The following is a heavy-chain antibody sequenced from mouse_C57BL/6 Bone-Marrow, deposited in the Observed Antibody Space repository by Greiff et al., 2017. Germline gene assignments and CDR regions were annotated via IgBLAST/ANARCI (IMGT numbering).Heavy chain of an antibody. J-gene: IGHJ4*01. CDR1: GFTFSDYG. CDR2: ISSGSSTI. CDR3: ARSVLYSMDY. Sequence: EVHLVEPGGGLVKPGGSLKLSCAASGFTFSDYGMHWVRQAPEKGLEWVAYISSGSSTIYYADTVKGRFTISRDNAKNTLFLQMTSLRSEDTSLYYCARSVLYSMDYWGQGTSVTVSS. V-gene: IGHV5-17*01.